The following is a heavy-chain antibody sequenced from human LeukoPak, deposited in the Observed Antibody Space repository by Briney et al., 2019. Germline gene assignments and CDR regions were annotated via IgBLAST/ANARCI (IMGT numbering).Heavy chain of an antibody. J-gene: IGHJ4*02. CDR2: ISSGGSTV. D-gene: IGHD4-17*01. Sequence: PGGSLRLSCAASGFTFSSYEINWVRQAPGKGLEWVSYISSGGSTVYYADSVKGRFTISRDNAKNSLYLQMSGLRAEDTAVYYCTRAFYGDLDYWGQGTLVTVSS. CDR3: TRAFYGDLDY. V-gene: IGHV3-48*03. CDR1: GFTFSSYE.